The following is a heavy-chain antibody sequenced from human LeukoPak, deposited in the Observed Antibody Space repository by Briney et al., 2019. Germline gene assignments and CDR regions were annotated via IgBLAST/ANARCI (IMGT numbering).Heavy chain of an antibody. Sequence: GESLRISCKGSGYSFTSYWISWVRQMPGKGLEWMGRIDPSDSYTNFSPSFQGHVTISADKSISTASLQWISLKASDTAMYYCARGEMTTVTTRGIYYFDCWGQGTLVTVSS. CDR3: ARGEMTTVTTRGIYYFDC. J-gene: IGHJ4*02. V-gene: IGHV5-10-1*01. D-gene: IGHD4-17*01. CDR1: GYSFTSYW. CDR2: IDPSDSYT.